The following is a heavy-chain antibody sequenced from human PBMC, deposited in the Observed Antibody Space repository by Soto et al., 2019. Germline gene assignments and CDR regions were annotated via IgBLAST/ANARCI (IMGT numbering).Heavy chain of an antibody. CDR1: GGSISSGDYY. Sequence: QVQLQESGPGLVKPSQTLSLTCTVSGGSISSGDYYWSWIRQPPGKGLEWIGYIYYSGSTYYNPSLKGRVTISVDTSKNQFSLKLSSVTAADTAVYYCARDWLKFRDNWYFDLWGRGTLVTVSS. J-gene: IGHJ2*01. CDR2: IYYSGST. CDR3: ARDWLKFRDNWYFDL. D-gene: IGHD3-10*01. V-gene: IGHV4-30-4*01.